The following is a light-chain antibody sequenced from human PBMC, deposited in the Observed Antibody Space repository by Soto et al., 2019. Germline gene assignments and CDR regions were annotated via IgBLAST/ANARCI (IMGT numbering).Light chain of an antibody. J-gene: IGLJ1*01. CDR1: SSDVGGYNL. V-gene: IGLV2-23*02. Sequence: QSVLTQPASVSGSPGQSITISCTGTSSDVGGYNLVSWYQQHPGKAPKLMIYEVTKRPSGVSNRFSGSKSGNAASLTISGLQAEDEADYYCCSYAGTSSYAFGTGTKLTVL. CDR3: CSYAGTSSYA. CDR2: EVT.